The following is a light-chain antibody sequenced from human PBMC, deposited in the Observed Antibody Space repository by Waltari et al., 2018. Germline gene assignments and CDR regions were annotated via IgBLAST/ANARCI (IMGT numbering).Light chain of an antibody. J-gene: IGKJ4*01. Sequence: DFVMTQSPDSLAVSLGERATINCKSSQSVLYSSDNKNYFARYQQKAGQTPKLLLYGASTREAGVPDRFSGSGSGTDFTLTISSLQAEDVAVYYCQQYYSTPLTFRGGTKVEIK. V-gene: IGKV4-1*01. CDR2: GAS. CDR1: QSVLYSSDNKNY. CDR3: QQYYSTPLT.